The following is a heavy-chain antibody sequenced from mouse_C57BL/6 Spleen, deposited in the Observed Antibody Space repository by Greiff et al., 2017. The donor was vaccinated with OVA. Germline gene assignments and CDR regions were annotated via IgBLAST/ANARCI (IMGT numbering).Heavy chain of an antibody. Sequence: QVQLQQPGAELVRPGASVTLSCKASGYPLTTYEMHWVKQTPVHGLDWIGPIDPKTGGPASNQKFKGKAILTADKSSSTAYMGLRSLASDDSAVYYCTRSLTGYAMDYWGQGTSVTVSS. J-gene: IGHJ4*01. D-gene: IGHD4-1*01. CDR1: GYPLTTYE. CDR2: IDPKTGGP. CDR3: TRSLTGYAMDY. V-gene: IGHV1-15*01.